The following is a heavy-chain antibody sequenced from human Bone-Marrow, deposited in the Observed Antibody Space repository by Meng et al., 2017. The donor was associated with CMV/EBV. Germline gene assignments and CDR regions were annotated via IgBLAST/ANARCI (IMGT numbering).Heavy chain of an antibody. J-gene: IGHJ4*02. V-gene: IGHV3-30*04. D-gene: IGHD6-13*01. Sequence: GGSLRLSCAASGFTFSSYAMHWVRQAPGKGLEWVAVISYDGSNKYYADSVKGRFTISRDNSKNTLYLQMNSLRAEDTAVYYCARGLGGSGAGAFDYWGQGTLVTVSS. CDR1: GFTFSSYA. CDR3: ARGLGGSGAGAFDY. CDR2: ISYDGSNK.